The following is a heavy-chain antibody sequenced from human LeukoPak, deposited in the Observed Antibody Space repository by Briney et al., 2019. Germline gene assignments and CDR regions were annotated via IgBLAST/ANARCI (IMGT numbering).Heavy chain of an antibody. D-gene: IGHD3-9*01. CDR1: GFTFSSYS. J-gene: IGHJ5*02. CDR2: ISSTSSTI. V-gene: IGHV3-48*04. Sequence: PGGSLRLSCAASGFTFSSYSMNWVRQAPGKGLEWVSYISSTSSTIYYADSVKGRFTISRDNAKNSLYLQMNSLRAEDTAVYYCAREVLHYDILTGYYPPYNWFDPWAREPWSPSPQ. CDR3: AREVLHYDILTGYYPPYNWFDP.